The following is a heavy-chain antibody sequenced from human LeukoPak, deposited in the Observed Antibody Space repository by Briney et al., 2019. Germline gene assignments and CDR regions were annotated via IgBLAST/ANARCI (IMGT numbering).Heavy chain of an antibody. CDR2: IYYSGST. D-gene: IGHD5-18*01. CDR1: GGSFSGYY. V-gene: IGHV4-59*01. CDR3: ARTTEGGYSYGYFYYYYMDV. J-gene: IGHJ6*03. Sequence: SETLSLTCAVYGGSFSGYYWSWIRQPPGKGLDWIGYIYYSGSTNYKSSLKSRVTISVDTSKNQFSLKLSSVTAADTAVYYCARTTEGGYSYGYFYYYYMDVWGKGTTVTISS.